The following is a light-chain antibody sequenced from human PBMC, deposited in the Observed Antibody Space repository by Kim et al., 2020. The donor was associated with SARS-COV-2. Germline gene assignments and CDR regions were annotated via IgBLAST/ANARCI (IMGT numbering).Light chain of an antibody. J-gene: IGLJ3*02. CDR1: QLENKF. V-gene: IGLV3-1*01. CDR2: QNR. CDR3: QAWDKSAVV. Sequence: SVSPGQTASITCSGDQLENKFTTWYQQRSGQSPVLVIYQNRQRPSGISERFSGSTSGNTATLTISGTQALDEADYYCQAWDKSAVVFGGGTQLTVL.